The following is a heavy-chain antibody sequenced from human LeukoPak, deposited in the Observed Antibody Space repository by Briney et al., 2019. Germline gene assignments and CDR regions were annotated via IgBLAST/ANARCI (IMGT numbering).Heavy chain of an antibody. Sequence: PSETLSLTCTDSGDSIVRGDYYWSWLRQHPGKGLEWIGYIYYSGSTYYNPSLKSRVTISVDTSKNQFSLKLSSVTAADTAVYYCARAPSLYSSSWYVDAFDIWGQGTMVTVSS. CDR1: GDSIVRGDYY. V-gene: IGHV4-31*03. J-gene: IGHJ3*02. CDR2: IYYSGST. CDR3: ARAPSLYSSSWYVDAFDI. D-gene: IGHD6-13*01.